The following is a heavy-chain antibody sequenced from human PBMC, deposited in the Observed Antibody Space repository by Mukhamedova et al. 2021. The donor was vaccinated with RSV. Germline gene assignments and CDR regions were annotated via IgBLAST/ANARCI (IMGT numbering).Heavy chain of an antibody. V-gene: IGHV3-23*01. CDR3: AKALSASSYDY. CDR1: GFTFSTYT. J-gene: IGHJ4*02. CDR2: INASGDRT. D-gene: IGHD6-13*01. Sequence: GFTFSTYTMGWVRQAPGKGLEWVSDINASGDRTFYADSVKGQFTISRDNSKNTQYLQMNSLRAEDTAVYYCAKALSASSYDYWGQ.